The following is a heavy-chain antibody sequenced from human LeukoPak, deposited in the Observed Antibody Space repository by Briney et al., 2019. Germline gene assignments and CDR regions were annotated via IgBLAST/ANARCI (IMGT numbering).Heavy chain of an antibody. CDR1: GGTFTNYA. CDR3: ARDRTDTAYAGCYY. Sequence: GASVKVSCKASGGTFTNYAISWVRQAPGQGLEWMEGIIPIFGTANYAQKFRGRVTITADKSTSTAYMELSSLRSEDTAVYYCARDRTDTAYAGCYYWGQGTLVTVSS. V-gene: IGHV1-69*06. J-gene: IGHJ4*02. CDR2: IIPIFGTA. D-gene: IGHD5-18*01.